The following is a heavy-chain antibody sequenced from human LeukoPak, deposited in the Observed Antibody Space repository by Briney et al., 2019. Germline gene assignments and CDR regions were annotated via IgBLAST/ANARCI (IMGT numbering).Heavy chain of an antibody. CDR2: IKQDGSEK. J-gene: IGHJ4*02. Sequence: GGSLRLSCAASGFTFSNYWMSWVRQAPGKGLEWVANIKQDGSEKYYVDSVKGRFTISRDNAKNSLYLQMNSLRAEDTAVYYCARSCSGGSCSGDYWGQGTLVTVSS. D-gene: IGHD2-15*01. CDR1: GFTFSNYW. V-gene: IGHV3-7*04. CDR3: ARSCSGGSCSGDY.